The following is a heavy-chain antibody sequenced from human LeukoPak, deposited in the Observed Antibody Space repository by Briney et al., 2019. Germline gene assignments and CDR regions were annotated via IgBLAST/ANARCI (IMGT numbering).Heavy chain of an antibody. J-gene: IGHJ4*02. V-gene: IGHV1-69*05. CDR3: ARDSGGEQWLVPFDY. CDR2: IIPIFGTA. D-gene: IGHD6-19*01. CDR1: GGTFSSYA. Sequence: SVKVSCKASGGTFSSYAISWVRQAPGQGLEWMGRIIPIFGTANYAQKFQGRVTITTDESTSTAYMERSSLRSEDTGVYYCARDSGGEQWLVPFDYWGQGTLVTVSS.